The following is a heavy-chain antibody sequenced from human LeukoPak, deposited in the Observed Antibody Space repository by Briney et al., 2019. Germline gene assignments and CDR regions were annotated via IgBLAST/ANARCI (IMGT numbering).Heavy chain of an antibody. J-gene: IGHJ3*02. CDR1: GGSISSYY. Sequence: PWETLSFTCTVSGGSISSYYWSWIRQPPGKGLEWIGYIDYSGSTNYNPSLKSRVTISVDTSKNQFSLKLSSVTAADTAVYYCARDPGPDYCDSSGYYSLNAFDIWGQGTMVTVSS. CDR3: ARDPGPDYCDSSGYYSLNAFDI. D-gene: IGHD3-22*01. CDR2: IDYSGST. V-gene: IGHV4-59*01.